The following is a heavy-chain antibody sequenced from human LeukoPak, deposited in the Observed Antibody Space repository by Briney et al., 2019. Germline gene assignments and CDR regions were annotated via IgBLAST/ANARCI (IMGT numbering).Heavy chain of an antibody. D-gene: IGHD3-9*01. V-gene: IGHV3-21*01. Sequence: PGGSLRLSCAASGFTFSSYSMNWVRQAPGKGLEWVSSISSSSSYIYYADSVKGRFTISRDNAKNSLYQQMNSLRAEDTAVYYCARDGEENYDILTGYHNGMDVWGQGTTVTVSS. CDR1: GFTFSSYS. J-gene: IGHJ6*02. CDR2: ISSSSSYI. CDR3: ARDGEENYDILTGYHNGMDV.